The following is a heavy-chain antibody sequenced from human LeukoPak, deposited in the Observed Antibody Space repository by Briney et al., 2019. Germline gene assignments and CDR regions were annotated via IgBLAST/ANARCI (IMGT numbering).Heavy chain of an antibody. CDR1: GFTFRTYA. CDR3: ARSLTDYYFDY. V-gene: IGHV3-23*01. J-gene: IGHJ4*02. D-gene: IGHD3-9*01. Sequence: PGGSLRLSCAASGFTFRTYAMTWVRQAPGKGLEWVSTISGSGDGTTYADSVKGRITVSRDNSENTLYLQMNSLRAEDTAVYYCARSLTDYYFDYWGQGTLVTVSS. CDR2: ISGSGDGT.